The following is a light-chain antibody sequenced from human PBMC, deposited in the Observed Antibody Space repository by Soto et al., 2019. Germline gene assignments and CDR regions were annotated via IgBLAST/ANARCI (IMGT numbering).Light chain of an antibody. J-gene: IGKJ5*01. Sequence: IVMTHSPATLSVSPGARATLSCRASHSVNSNYLAWYQQKPGQAPRLLIYGISKRATDIPDRFSGSGSGTEFTLTISSLQPEDFATYYCQQHGQWPITFGQGTRLEI. CDR1: HSVNSN. CDR3: QQHGQWPIT. CDR2: GIS. V-gene: IGKV3D-15*01.